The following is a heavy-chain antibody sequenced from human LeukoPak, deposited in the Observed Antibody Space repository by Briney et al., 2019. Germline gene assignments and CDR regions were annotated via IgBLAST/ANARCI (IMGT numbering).Heavy chain of an antibody. V-gene: IGHV3-20*04. D-gene: IGHD3-3*01. Sequence: GGSLRLSCAASGFTFDDYGMSWVRQAPGKGLEWVSGINWNGGSTGYADSVKGRFTISRDNAKNSLYLQMNSLRAEDTALYYCARVLWSGYYAIYWGAFDIWGQGTMVTVSS. CDR1: GFTFDDYG. CDR2: INWNGGST. J-gene: IGHJ3*02. CDR3: ARVLWSGYYAIYWGAFDI.